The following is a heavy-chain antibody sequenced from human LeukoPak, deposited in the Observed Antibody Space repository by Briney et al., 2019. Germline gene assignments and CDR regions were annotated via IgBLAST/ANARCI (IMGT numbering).Heavy chain of an antibody. J-gene: IGHJ6*02. Sequence: GGSLRLSCAASGFTFSSYGMHWVRQAPGKGLEWVAVISYDGSNKYYVDSVKGRFTISRDNSKNTLSLQMNSLRAEDTAVYYCAKASIYVYYGMDVWGQGTTVIVSS. CDR3: AKASIYVYYGMDV. D-gene: IGHD3-16*02. V-gene: IGHV3-30*18. CDR1: GFTFSSYG. CDR2: ISYDGSNK.